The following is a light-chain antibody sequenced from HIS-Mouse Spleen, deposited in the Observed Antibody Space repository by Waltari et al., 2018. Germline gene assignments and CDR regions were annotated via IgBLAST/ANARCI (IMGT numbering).Light chain of an antibody. CDR3: SSYTSSSTSV. V-gene: IGLV2-14*01. CDR2: EVS. J-gene: IGLJ1*01. Sequence: QSALTQPASVSGSPGQSITISCTGTSRDVGGYNYVSWYQQHPGKAPKLMIYEVSNRPSGVSNRFSGSKSGTTASLTISGLQAEDEADYYCSSYTSSSTSVFGTGTKVTVL. CDR1: SRDVGGYNY.